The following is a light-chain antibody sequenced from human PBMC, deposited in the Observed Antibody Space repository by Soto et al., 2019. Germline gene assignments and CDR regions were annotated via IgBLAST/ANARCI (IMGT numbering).Light chain of an antibody. Sequence: QSALTQPASVSGSPGQSITISCTGTSSDIGHYDYVSRFTQHPDKAPKLIIYDVSNRPSGISNRFSVYKSGQTASLTISGLQAEDEADYYCNSYTSTSTYVFGTGSTLTV. CDR2: DVS. J-gene: IGLJ1*01. V-gene: IGLV2-14*03. CDR3: NSYTSTSTYV. CDR1: SSDIGHYDY.